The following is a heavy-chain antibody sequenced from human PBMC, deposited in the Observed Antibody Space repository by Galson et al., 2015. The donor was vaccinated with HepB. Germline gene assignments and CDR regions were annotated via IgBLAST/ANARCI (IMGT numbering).Heavy chain of an antibody. CDR1: GYTLTELS. D-gene: IGHD3-16*02. V-gene: IGHV1-24*01. CDR3: ATDRGGAITPRLDY. CDR2: FDPEDGET. Sequence: SVKVSCKVSGYTLTELSMHWVRQAPGKGLEWMGGFDPEDGETIYAQKFQGRVTMTEDTSTDTAYMELSSLRSEDTAVYYCATDRGGAITPRLDYWGQGTLVTVSS. J-gene: IGHJ4*02.